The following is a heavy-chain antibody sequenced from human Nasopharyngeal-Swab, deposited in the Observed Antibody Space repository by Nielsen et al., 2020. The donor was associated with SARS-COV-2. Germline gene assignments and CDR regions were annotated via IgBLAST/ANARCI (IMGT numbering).Heavy chain of an antibody. CDR2: ISGSGGST. CDR3: ASNPAMVRAVKDY. D-gene: IGHD3-10*01. Sequence: VRQAPGKGLEWVSAISGSGGSTYYADSVKGRFTISRDNAKNSLYLQMNSLRAEDTAVYYCASNPAMVRAVKDYWGQGTLVTVSS. V-gene: IGHV3-21*01. J-gene: IGHJ4*02.